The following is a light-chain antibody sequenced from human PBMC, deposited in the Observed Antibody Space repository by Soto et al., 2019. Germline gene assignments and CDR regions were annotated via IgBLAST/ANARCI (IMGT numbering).Light chain of an antibody. CDR1: SSDVGGYNY. V-gene: IGLV2-14*01. CDR2: EVS. CDR3: SSNAGSNNLV. J-gene: IGLJ2*01. Sequence: QSALTQPASVSGSPGQSITISCTGTSSDVGGYNYVSWYQQHPGKAHKLMIYEVSNRPSGVSNRFSGSKSGNTASLTISGLQAEGEADYYCSSNAGSNNLVFGGGTKLTVL.